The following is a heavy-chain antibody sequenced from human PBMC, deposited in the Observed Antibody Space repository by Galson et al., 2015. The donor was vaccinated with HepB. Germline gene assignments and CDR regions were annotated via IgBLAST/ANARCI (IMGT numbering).Heavy chain of an antibody. J-gene: IGHJ4*02. D-gene: IGHD4-23*01. CDR2: IYSGGST. Sequence: SLRLSCAASGFTVSNDYMSWVRQAPGKGLEWVSVIYSGGSTYYEDSVKGRLTISRDKSKNTLYLHMNSLKAEDTAVYYCVRDVGGNPVGIDYWGQGTLVTVSS. CDR3: VRDVGGNPVGIDY. CDR1: GFTVSNDY. V-gene: IGHV3-53*01.